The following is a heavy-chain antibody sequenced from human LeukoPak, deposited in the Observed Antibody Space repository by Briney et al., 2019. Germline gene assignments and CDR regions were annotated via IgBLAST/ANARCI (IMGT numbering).Heavy chain of an antibody. D-gene: IGHD3/OR15-3a*01. CDR2: IYYSGST. V-gene: IGHV4-39*01. J-gene: IGHJ4*02. CDR3: ARLIEDLHGCDY. CDR1: GGSISSSSYY. Sequence: SETLSLTCTVSGGSISSSSYYWGWIREPPGKRLEWIGSIYYSGSTYYNPSLKSRVTISVDTSKNQFSLKLSSVTAADTAVYYCARLIEDLHGCDYWGQGTLVTVSS.